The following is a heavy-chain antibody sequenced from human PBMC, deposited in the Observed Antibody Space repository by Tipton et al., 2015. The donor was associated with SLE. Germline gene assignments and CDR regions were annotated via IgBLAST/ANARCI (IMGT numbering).Heavy chain of an antibody. CDR1: GGSINLYY. Sequence: TLSLPCTISGGSINLYYWSWIRQPPGKGLEWIGYIFYTGVTNHNPSLKSRVAMSIDTSKKQFSLKLNNVTAADTAVYYCVRGTENNWKPRFDLWGQGILVAVSS. CDR2: IFYTGVT. CDR3: VRGTENNWKPRFDL. V-gene: IGHV4-59*01. J-gene: IGHJ4*02. D-gene: IGHD1-20*01.